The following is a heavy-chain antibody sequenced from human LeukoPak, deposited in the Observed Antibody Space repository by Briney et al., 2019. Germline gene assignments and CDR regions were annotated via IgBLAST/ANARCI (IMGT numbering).Heavy chain of an antibody. CDR2: IIPIFGTA. CDR3: ARVPTSTGTTRYYFDY. Sequence: SVKVSCKASGGTFSSYAISWVRQAPGQGLEWMGGIIPIFGTANYVQKFQGRVTITADESTSTAYMELSSLRSEDTAVYYCARVPTSTGTTRYYFDYWGQGTLVTVSS. V-gene: IGHV1-69*01. CDR1: GGTFSSYA. J-gene: IGHJ4*02. D-gene: IGHD1-1*01.